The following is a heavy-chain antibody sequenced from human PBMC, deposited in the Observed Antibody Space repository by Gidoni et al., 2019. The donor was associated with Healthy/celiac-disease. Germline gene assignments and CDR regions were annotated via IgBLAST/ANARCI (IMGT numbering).Heavy chain of an antibody. CDR1: GFTFSSLG. CDR2: IWYYGSNK. Sequence: QVQLVESGGGVVQPGRSLRLSCAASGFTFSSLGMHWVRQAPGKGLEGLALIWYYGSNKYYADSVKGRFTISRDNSKNTLYLQMNSLRAEDTAVYYCARDGGYYGSGSYFISGPFDYWGQGTLVTVSS. CDR3: ARDGGYYGSGSYFISGPFDY. D-gene: IGHD3-10*01. J-gene: IGHJ4*02. V-gene: IGHV3-33*01.